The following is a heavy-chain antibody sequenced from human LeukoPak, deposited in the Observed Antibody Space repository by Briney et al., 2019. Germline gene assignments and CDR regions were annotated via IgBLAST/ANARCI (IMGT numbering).Heavy chain of an antibody. CDR3: AKGVRGPDY. CDR1: GFTFSSYW. Sequence: GGSLRLSCAASGFTFSSYWMHWVRQVPGKGLVWVARINPGGSSITYADSVKGRYTISRDNSKNTLYLQMNSLRAEDTAVYYCAKGVRGPDYWGQGTLVTVSS. CDR2: INPGGSSI. J-gene: IGHJ4*02. V-gene: IGHV3-74*01.